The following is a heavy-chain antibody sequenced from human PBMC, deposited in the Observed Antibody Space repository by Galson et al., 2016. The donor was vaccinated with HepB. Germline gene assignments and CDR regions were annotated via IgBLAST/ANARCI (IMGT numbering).Heavy chain of an antibody. D-gene: IGHD3-10*01. CDR2: ISAKNGNT. CDR3: ARTTPYYHDSRSYYNRGFGWFDP. J-gene: IGHJ5*02. Sequence: SVKVSCKASGGTFSSYGISWVRQAPGQGLEWMGWISAKNGNTNHTQKLQGRVTMTTDTSTSQAYMELRSLRSDDTAVYYCARTTPYYHDSRSYYNRGFGWFDPWGQGTLVTVSS. CDR1: GGTFSSYG. V-gene: IGHV1-18*01.